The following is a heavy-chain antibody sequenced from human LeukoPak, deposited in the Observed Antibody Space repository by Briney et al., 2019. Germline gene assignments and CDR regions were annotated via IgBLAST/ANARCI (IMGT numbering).Heavy chain of an antibody. D-gene: IGHD5-12*01. V-gene: IGHV3-30*18. CDR2: ISFDGSNK. CDR3: AKEGGASRFDY. J-gene: IGHJ4*02. Sequence: PGRSLRLSCAASGFTFSNYGVHWVRQAPGKGLEWVAVISFDGSNKYYADSVKGRFTISRDNSKNTLYLQMNSLRAEDTAVYYCAKEGGASRFDYWGQGTLVTVSS. CDR1: GFTFSNYG.